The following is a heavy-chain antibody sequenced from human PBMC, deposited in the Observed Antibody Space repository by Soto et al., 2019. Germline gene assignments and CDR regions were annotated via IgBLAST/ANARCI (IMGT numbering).Heavy chain of an antibody. D-gene: IGHD1-1*01. V-gene: IGHV4-59*02. J-gene: IGHJ6*02. CDR2: IYHSGPT. CDR1: GGSVSSYY. Sequence: ETLSLTCTVSGGSVSSYYWSWIRQPPGKGLEWIGYIYHSGPTNYNPSLKSRLTISVDTSKNQLSLKLTSMTAADTAVYYCARGGRYRYGLDVWGQGTTVTVSS. CDR3: ARGGRYRYGLDV.